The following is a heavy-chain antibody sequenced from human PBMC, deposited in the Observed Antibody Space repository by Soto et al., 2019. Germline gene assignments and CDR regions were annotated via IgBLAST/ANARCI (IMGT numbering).Heavy chain of an antibody. J-gene: IGHJ1*01. V-gene: IGHV4-30-2*01. CDR3: ARRGSGYFQH. Sequence: SETLSLTCAVSGGSISSGGYSWSWIRQPPGKGLEWIGYIYHSGSTYHNPSLKSRVTISVDRSKNQFSLKLSSVTAADTAVYYCARRGSGYFQHWGQGTLVTVSS. CDR2: IYHSGST. CDR1: GGSISSGGYS. D-gene: IGHD2-15*01.